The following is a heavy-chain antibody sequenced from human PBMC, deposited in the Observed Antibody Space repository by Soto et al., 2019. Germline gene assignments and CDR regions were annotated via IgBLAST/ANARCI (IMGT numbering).Heavy chain of an antibody. CDR3: ARDRGGALDS. CDR2: LSGSGSLS. V-gene: IGHV3-23*01. CDR1: GFTFNTFA. Sequence: EVLLLESGGGLVQPGGSLRLSCAASGFTFNTFAMTWVRQAPGKGLEWVSALSGSGSLSYYADSMKGRFTISRDNSKNTMYLQMNNLRVDETAVYFCARDRGGALDSWGQGTLVTVSS. D-gene: IGHD2-15*01. J-gene: IGHJ4*02.